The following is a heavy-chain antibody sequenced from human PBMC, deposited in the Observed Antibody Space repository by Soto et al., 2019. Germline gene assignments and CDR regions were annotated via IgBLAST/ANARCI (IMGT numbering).Heavy chain of an antibody. D-gene: IGHD3-10*01. CDR1: GGSISSGGYY. J-gene: IGHJ6*02. CDR2: IYYSGST. Sequence: KASETLSLTCTVSGGSISSGGYYWSWIRQHPGKGLEWIGYIYYSGSTYYNPSLKSRVTISVDTSKNQFSLKLSSVTAADTAVYYCARGGHNYYGSGSYFLQSKYYYYGMDVWGQGTTVTVSS. CDR3: ARGGHNYYGSGSYFLQSKYYYYGMDV. V-gene: IGHV4-31*03.